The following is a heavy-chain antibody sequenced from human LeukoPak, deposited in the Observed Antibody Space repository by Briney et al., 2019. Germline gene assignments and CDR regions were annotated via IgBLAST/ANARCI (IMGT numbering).Heavy chain of an antibody. CDR1: GFTFSSYS. Sequence: TGGSLRLSCAASGFTFSSYSMTWVRQAPGKGLEWASSISSSSSYIYYADSVKGRFTISRDNAKNSLYLQMNSLRAEDTAVYYCARERYSSGWYWFDPWGQGTLVTVSS. V-gene: IGHV3-21*01. CDR3: ARERYSSGWYWFDP. J-gene: IGHJ5*02. D-gene: IGHD6-19*01. CDR2: ISSSSSYI.